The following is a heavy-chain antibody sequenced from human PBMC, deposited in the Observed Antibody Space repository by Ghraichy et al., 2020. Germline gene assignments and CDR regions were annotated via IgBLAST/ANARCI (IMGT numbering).Heavy chain of an antibody. Sequence: GGSLRLSCAASGFTFSTYWMHWVRQAPGKGLVWVSRISSDGSSTTYADSVKGRFTISRDNAKNTLYLQMNSLRAEDTAVYYCARVYYDSSGYWPDYWGQGTLVTVSS. CDR1: GFTFSTYW. D-gene: IGHD3-22*01. CDR3: ARVYYDSSGYWPDY. V-gene: IGHV3-74*01. J-gene: IGHJ4*02. CDR2: ISSDGSST.